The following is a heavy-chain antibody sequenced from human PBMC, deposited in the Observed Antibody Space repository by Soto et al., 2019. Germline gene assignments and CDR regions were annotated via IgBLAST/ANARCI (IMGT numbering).Heavy chain of an antibody. Sequence: PGESLKISCKGSGYSFTTYWIGWVRQMPGKGLEGMVIIYPGDSDTRYSPSFQGQVTISADKSINTTYLQWSSLKASDTAIYYCARQAAAGQYYYAMDVWGQGTTVTVS. CDR1: GYSFTTYW. CDR3: ARQAAAGQYYYAMDV. D-gene: IGHD6-13*01. J-gene: IGHJ6*02. V-gene: IGHV5-51*01. CDR2: IYPGDSDT.